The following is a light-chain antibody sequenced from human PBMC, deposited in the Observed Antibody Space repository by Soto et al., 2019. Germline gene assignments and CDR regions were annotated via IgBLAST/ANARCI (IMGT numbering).Light chain of an antibody. CDR1: SSDVGGYNY. V-gene: IGLV2-14*01. J-gene: IGLJ1*01. CDR2: EVS. Sequence: QSALTQPASVSGSPGQSITISCTGTSSDVGGYNYVSWYQLHPGKAPKLMVYEVSNRPSGVSNRFSGSKSGNTASLTISGLQAEDEADYYCSSYTSSTAYVFGIGTKLTVL. CDR3: SSYTSSTAYV.